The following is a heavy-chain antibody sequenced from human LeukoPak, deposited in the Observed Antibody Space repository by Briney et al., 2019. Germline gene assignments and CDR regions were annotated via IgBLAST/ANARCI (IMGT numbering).Heavy chain of an antibody. D-gene: IGHD6-13*01. CDR3: ARSEITTAGNDAFDI. Sequence: GGSLRLSCAASGFTFDDYAMHWVRQAPGKGLEWVSGISWNSGSIGYADSVKGRFTISRDNAKNSLYLQMNSLRSEDTAVYYCARSEITTAGNDAFDIWGQGTMVTVSS. J-gene: IGHJ3*02. CDR2: ISWNSGSI. V-gene: IGHV3-9*01. CDR1: GFTFDDYA.